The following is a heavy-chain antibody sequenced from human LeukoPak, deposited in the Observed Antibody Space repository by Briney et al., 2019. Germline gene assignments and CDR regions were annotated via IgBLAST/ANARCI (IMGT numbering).Heavy chain of an antibody. CDR1: GFTFSSYA. CDR3: AKVSDDYVWGSYRPACFDY. V-gene: IGHV3-30-3*01. Sequence: QPGGSLRLSCAASGFTFSSYAMHWVRQAPGKGLEWVAVISYDGSNKYYADSVKGRFTISRDNSKNTLYLQMNSLRAEDTAVYYCAKVSDDYVWGSYRPACFDYWGQGTLVTVSS. J-gene: IGHJ4*02. CDR2: ISYDGSNK. D-gene: IGHD3-16*02.